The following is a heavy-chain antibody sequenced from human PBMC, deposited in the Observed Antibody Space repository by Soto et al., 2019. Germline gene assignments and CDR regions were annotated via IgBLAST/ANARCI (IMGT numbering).Heavy chain of an antibody. CDR3: ARMYYDFWSGSHGMDV. D-gene: IGHD3-3*01. V-gene: IGHV4-34*01. CDR2: INHSGST. CDR1: GGSFSGYY. Sequence: SLTCAVYGGSFSGYYWSWIRQPPGKGLEWIGEINHSGSTNYNPSLKSRVTISVDTSKNQFSLKLSSVTAADTAVYYCARMYYDFWSGSHGMDVWGQGTTVTV. J-gene: IGHJ6*02.